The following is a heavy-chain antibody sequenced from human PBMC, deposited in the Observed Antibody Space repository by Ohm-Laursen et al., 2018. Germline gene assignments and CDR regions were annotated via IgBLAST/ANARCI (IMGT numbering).Heavy chain of an antibody. J-gene: IGHJ4*02. CDR1: GGSLRNYY. D-gene: IGHD6-13*01. V-gene: IGHV4-59*12. CDR2: IYYNGNP. CDR3: ARSHSSSSWYRY. Sequence: SGTLSLTCTVSGGSLRNYYWSWIRQPPGKGLEWIGYIYYNGNPRYNPSLESRVTISVDPSKNQFSLKLNSVSAADTAVYYCARSHSSSSWYRYWGQGTLVTVSS.